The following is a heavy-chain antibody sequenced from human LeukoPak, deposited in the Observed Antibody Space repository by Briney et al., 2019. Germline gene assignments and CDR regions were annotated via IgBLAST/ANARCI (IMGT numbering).Heavy chain of an antibody. CDR2: IYSSGST. D-gene: IGHD3-9*01. CDR1: GGSISSGSYY. Sequence: SETLSLTCTVSGGSISSGSYYWSWIRQPAGKGLEWIGRIYSSGSTNYNPSLKSRVTISVDTSKNQFSLKLSSVTAADTAVYYCASGRYFDWLLDWGQGTLVTVSS. CDR3: ASGRYFDWLLD. V-gene: IGHV4-61*02. J-gene: IGHJ4*02.